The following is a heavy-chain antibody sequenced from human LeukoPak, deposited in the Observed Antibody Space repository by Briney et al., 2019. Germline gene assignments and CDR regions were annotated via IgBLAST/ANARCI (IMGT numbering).Heavy chain of an antibody. J-gene: IGHJ5*02. CDR2: ISESGDVT. V-gene: IGHV3-23*01. Sequence: PGGSLRLSCEASRFTFSSHAMSWVRQGPGKGLEWASVISESGDVTYYADSVKGRFTISRDNSKNTLYLQMSSLRAEDTAVYYCAKKREGLAPANWFDPWGQGTLVTVSS. CDR3: AKKREGLAPANWFDP. CDR1: RFTFSSHA. D-gene: IGHD2-2*01.